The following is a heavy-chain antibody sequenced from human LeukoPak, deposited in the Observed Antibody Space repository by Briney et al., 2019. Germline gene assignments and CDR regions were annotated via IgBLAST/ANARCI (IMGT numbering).Heavy chain of an antibody. D-gene: IGHD3-22*01. CDR2: ISSSSSYI. Sequence: MPGGSLRLSCAASGFTFSSYAMSWVRQAPGKGLEWVSSISSSSSYIYYADSVKGRFTISRDNAKNSLYLQMNSLRAEDTAVYYCAYYYDSSGYPNWFDPWGQGTLVTVSS. CDR3: AYYYDSSGYPNWFDP. V-gene: IGHV3-21*01. CDR1: GFTFSSYA. J-gene: IGHJ5*02.